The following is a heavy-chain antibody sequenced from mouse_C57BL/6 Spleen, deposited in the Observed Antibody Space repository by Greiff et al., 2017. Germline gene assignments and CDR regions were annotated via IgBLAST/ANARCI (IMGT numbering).Heavy chain of an antibody. CDR3: ARHEEWYDYDSAWFAY. J-gene: IGHJ3*01. Sequence: QVQLQQSGAELVKPGASVKLSCKASGYTFTEYTIHWVKQRSGQGLEWIGWFYPGSGSIKYNEKFKDKATLTADKSSSTVYMELSRLTSEDSAVYFWARHEEWYDYDSAWFAYWGQGTLVTVSA. CDR2: FYPGSGSI. CDR1: GYTFTEYT. D-gene: IGHD2-4*01. V-gene: IGHV1-62-2*01.